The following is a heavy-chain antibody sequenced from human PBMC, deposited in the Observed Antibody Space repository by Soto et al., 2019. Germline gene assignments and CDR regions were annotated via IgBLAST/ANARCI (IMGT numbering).Heavy chain of an antibody. Sequence: GGSLRLSCAASGFTFSSYAMSWVRQAPGKGLEWVSAISGSGGSTYYADSVKGRFTISRDNSKNTLYLQMNSLRAEDTAVYYCAKGRPDYYDSSGYPQGRDYWGQGTLVTVSS. CDR2: ISGSGGST. CDR1: GFTFSSYA. CDR3: AKGRPDYYDSSGYPQGRDY. V-gene: IGHV3-23*01. J-gene: IGHJ4*02. D-gene: IGHD3-22*01.